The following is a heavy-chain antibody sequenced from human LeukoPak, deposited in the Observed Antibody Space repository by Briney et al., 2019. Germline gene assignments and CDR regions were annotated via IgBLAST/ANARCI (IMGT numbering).Heavy chain of an antibody. Sequence: PSETLSLTCTVSGGSISSYYWSWIRQPPGKGLEWIGFVYATGTTNYNPSLKSRLSISVDSSKNQFSLNLSSVTAEDTAVYYCARPPAADPHTRYFFDYWGQGTLVSVSS. CDR3: ARPPAADPHTRYFFDY. V-gene: IGHV4-59*08. J-gene: IGHJ4*02. CDR1: GGSISSYY. D-gene: IGHD6-25*01. CDR2: VYATGTT.